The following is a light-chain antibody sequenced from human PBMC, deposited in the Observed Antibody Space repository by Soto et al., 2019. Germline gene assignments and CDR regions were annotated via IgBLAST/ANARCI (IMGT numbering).Light chain of an antibody. V-gene: IGKV1-39*01. CDR1: QNIAEF. CDR3: QQFYSPVLS. J-gene: IGKJ4*01. CDR2: GTS. Sequence: DVQMTQSPSSLSASIGDRVTLTCRASQNIAEFLNWYQVKSDKGPKLLIYGTSTLQSGVPSRFSGGGSGTEFTLTISNLHPADFAVYYCQQFYSPVLSFGGGTRVELK.